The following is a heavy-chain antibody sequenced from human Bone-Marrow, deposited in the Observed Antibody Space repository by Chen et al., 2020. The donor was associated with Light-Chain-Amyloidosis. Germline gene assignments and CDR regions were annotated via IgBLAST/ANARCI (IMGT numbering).Heavy chain of an antibody. V-gene: IGHV3-23*04. Sequence: EVHLVDSGGGSVQPGGSLRLSCVASGFTFSGHVMRWVRQAPGKGLEWVSSISGSGGDPYYADSVKGRFIISRDNSKSTLYLQTSSLRADGTAVYHCAKDDFSSRPGCIVDAFESWGQGTMVTVTS. CDR2: ISGSGGDP. CDR3: AKDDFSSRPGCIVDAFES. J-gene: IGHJ3*01. CDR1: GFTFSGHV. D-gene: IGHD2-2*01.